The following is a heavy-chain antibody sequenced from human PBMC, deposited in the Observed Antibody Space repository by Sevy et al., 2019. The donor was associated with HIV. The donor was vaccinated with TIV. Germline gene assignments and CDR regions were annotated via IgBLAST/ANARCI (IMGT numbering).Heavy chain of an antibody. V-gene: IGHV4-39*02. Sequence: SETLSLTCTVSGGSIISSTYYWGWIRQPPGKGREWIGSVYYSGSTYYNPSLRSRVTISVDMFKDHFSLKLSSVTAADTAVYYCARRGAGPAFDVWGQGTMVTVSS. CDR2: VYYSGST. CDR3: ARRGAGPAFDV. CDR1: GGSIISSTYY. D-gene: IGHD3-10*01. J-gene: IGHJ3*01.